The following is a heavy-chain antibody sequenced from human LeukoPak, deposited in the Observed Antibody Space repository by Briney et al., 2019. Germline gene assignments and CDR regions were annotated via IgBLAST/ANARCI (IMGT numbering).Heavy chain of an antibody. CDR2: INPNSGGT. V-gene: IGHV1-2*02. D-gene: IGHD3-10*01. Sequence: ASVKVSCKASGYTFTGYYMHWVRQAPGQGLEWMGWINPNSGGTNYAQKFKGRVTMTRDTSISTAYMELSRLRSDDTAVYYCARVRVTMVRGVIELGYWGQGTLVTVSS. CDR1: GYTFTGYY. J-gene: IGHJ4*02. CDR3: ARVRVTMVRGVIELGY.